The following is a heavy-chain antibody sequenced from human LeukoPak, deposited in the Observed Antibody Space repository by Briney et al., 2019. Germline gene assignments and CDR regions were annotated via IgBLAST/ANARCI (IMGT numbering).Heavy chain of an antibody. J-gene: IGHJ3*02. V-gene: IGHV3-74*01. Sequence: GGSLRLSCAASGFTFSSHWMHWVRQAPGRGLVWVSRINSDGSSTSYADSVKGRFTISRDNAKNTLYLQVNSLRAEDTAVYYCTRGYYDFWSGSHDAFDIWGQGTMVTVSS. CDR3: TRGYYDFWSGSHDAFDI. CDR1: GFTFSSHW. CDR2: INSDGSST. D-gene: IGHD3-3*01.